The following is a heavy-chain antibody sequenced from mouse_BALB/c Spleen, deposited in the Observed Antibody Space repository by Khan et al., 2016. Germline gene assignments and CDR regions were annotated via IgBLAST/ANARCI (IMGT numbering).Heavy chain of an antibody. D-gene: IGHD4-1*01. Sequence: EVQLQESGPGLVKPSQSLSLTCTVTGYSITSDYAWNWIRQFPGNKLEWMAYISYSGSTSYNPSLKSRISITRYTSKNQFFLQLISVTTEDTATYYCARNWDAMDYWGQGTSVTVSS. CDR1: GYSITSDYA. J-gene: IGHJ4*01. V-gene: IGHV3-2*02. CDR3: ARNWDAMDY. CDR2: ISYSGST.